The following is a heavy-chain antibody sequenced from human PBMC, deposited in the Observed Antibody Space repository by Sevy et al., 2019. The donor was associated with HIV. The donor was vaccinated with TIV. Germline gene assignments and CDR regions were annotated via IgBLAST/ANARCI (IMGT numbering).Heavy chain of an antibody. V-gene: IGHV3-30-3*01. Sequence: GSLRLSCAASGFTFSSYAMHWVRRAPGKGLEWVAVISYDGSNKYYADSVKGRFTISRDNSKNTLYLQMNSLRAEDTAVYYCARDMVRGVIRAFDYWGQGTLVTVSS. D-gene: IGHD3-10*01. CDR3: ARDMVRGVIRAFDY. CDR1: GFTFSSYA. J-gene: IGHJ4*02. CDR2: ISYDGSNK.